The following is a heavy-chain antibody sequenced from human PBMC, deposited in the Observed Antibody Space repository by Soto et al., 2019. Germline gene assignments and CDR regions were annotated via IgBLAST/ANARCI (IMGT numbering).Heavy chain of an antibody. V-gene: IGHV1-69*01. CDR2: IIPMFGTA. CDR3: ARFSPPRGYYAY. CDR1: GGTFNTFA. Sequence: QVQLVQSGAEVKKPGSSVKVSCMASGGTFNTFAISWVRQAPGQGLECMGGIIPMFGTAHYAQKFQGRVTSTADESTRTVYMERISLRSEDTAVYYCARFSPPRGYYAYWGQGTLVTVSS. J-gene: IGHJ4*02. D-gene: IGHD3-22*01.